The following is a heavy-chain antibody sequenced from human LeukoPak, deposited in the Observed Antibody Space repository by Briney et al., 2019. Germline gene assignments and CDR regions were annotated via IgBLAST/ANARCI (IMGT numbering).Heavy chain of an antibody. Sequence: SGTRSLPWTETVVSINSEDCSCSRKTPRKRPKWSGYIDGSGSTNYNPSLKSRVTISVDTSKNQFSLKLSSVTAADTAVYYCARVVTDYDFWSGYPYYFDYWGQGTLVTVSS. CDR1: VVSINSED. CDR3: ARVVTDYDFWSGYPYYFDY. J-gene: IGHJ4*02. D-gene: IGHD3-3*01. CDR2: IDGSGST. V-gene: IGHV4-59*01.